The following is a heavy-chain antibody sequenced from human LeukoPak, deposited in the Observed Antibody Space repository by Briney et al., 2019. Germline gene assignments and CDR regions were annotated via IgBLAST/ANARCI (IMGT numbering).Heavy chain of an antibody. CDR2: ISAYNGNT. CDR3: ARDRTDYYDSSGYYVSDY. V-gene: IGHV1-18*01. Sequence: SVKVSCKASGYTFTSYGISGVRQAPGQGVEWMGCISAYNGNTNYAQKLQGKVTMPKDTSTSTAYMELRSLRSDDTAVYYSARDRTDYYDSSGYYVSDYWGQGNLVTVSS. CDR1: GYTFTSYG. J-gene: IGHJ4*02. D-gene: IGHD3-22*01.